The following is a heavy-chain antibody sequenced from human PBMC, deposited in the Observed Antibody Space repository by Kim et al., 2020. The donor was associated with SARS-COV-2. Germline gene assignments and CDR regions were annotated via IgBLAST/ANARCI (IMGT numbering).Heavy chain of an antibody. Sequence: GGSLRLSCAASGFTFSSYWMSWVRQAPGKGLEWVANIKQDGSEKYYVDSVKGRFTISRDNAKNSLYLQMNSLRAEDTAVYYCARAYDFWSGLDAFDIWGQGTMVTVSS. V-gene: IGHV3-7*01. CDR2: IKQDGSEK. D-gene: IGHD3-3*01. CDR1: GFTFSSYW. J-gene: IGHJ3*02. CDR3: ARAYDFWSGLDAFDI.